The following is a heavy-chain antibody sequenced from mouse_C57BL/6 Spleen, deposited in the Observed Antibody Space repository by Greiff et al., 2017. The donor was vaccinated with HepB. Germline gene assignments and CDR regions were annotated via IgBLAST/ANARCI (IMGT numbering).Heavy chain of an antibody. D-gene: IGHD2-4*01. Sequence: EVQLQQSGPELVKPGASVKISCKASGYTFTDYYMNWVKQSHGKSLEWIGDINPNNGGTSYNQKFKGKATLTVDKSSSTAYMELRSLTSEDSAVYYCARGLYYDYVHWYFDVWGTGTTVTVSS. J-gene: IGHJ1*03. V-gene: IGHV1-26*01. CDR1: GYTFTDYY. CDR3: ARGLYYDYVHWYFDV. CDR2: INPNNGGT.